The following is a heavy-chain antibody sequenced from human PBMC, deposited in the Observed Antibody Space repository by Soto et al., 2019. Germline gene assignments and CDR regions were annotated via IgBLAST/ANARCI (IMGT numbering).Heavy chain of an antibody. CDR2: IDSSSSFI. D-gene: IGHD3-10*01. Sequence: DVQLVESGGGLVKPGGSLRLSCAASGFTFSSHAMNWVRQAPGKGLEWVSSIDSSSSFIYYADSVKGRFTISRDNAKNTLYLQMSSLRADETAVYYCARDPLWFGEIGYFDYWGQGARVTVSS. CDR3: ARDPLWFGEIGYFDY. V-gene: IGHV3-21*01. J-gene: IGHJ4*02. CDR1: GFTFSSHA.